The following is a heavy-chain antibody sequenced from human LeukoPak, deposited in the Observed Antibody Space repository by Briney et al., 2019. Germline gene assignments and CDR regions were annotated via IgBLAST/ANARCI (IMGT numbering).Heavy chain of an antibody. CDR2: INHSGST. CDR3: ASLISDSSGWFDP. J-gene: IGHJ5*02. Sequence: SETLSLTCAVYGGSFSGYYWSWIRQPQGKGLEWIGEINHSGSTNYNPSLKSRVTISVDTSKNQFSLKLSSVTAADTAVYYCASLISDSSGWFDPWGQGTLATVSS. D-gene: IGHD6-19*01. CDR1: GGSFSGYY. V-gene: IGHV4-34*01.